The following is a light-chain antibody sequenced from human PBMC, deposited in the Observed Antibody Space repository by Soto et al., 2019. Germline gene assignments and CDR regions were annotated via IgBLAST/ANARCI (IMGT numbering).Light chain of an antibody. CDR1: PSVSGSY. CDR3: QQYGGSPYT. Sequence: ETVLTQSPGTLSLSPVERATLSCRASPSVSGSYLAWYQQKPGQAPRLLIYGASSRATGIPDRFSGSGSGTDFTLTISRLEPEDFSVFYCQQYGGSPYTFGQGTKLEIK. CDR2: GAS. J-gene: IGKJ2*01. V-gene: IGKV3-20*01.